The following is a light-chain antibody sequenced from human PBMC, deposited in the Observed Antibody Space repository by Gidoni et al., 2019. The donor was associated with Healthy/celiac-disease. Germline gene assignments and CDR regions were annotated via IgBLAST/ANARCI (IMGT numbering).Light chain of an antibody. CDR2: KDS. Sequence: SYELPQPPSVSVSPGQTARITCSGDALPKQYAYWYQQKPGQAPVLVIYKDSERPSGIPERFSGSSSGTTVTLTISGVQAEDEADYYWQSADSSGTYVVFGGGTKLTGL. V-gene: IGLV3-25*03. CDR1: ALPKQY. CDR3: QSADSSGTYVV. J-gene: IGLJ2*01.